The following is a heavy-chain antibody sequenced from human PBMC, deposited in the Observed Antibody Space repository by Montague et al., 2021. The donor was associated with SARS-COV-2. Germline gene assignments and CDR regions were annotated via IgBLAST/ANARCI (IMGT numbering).Heavy chain of an antibody. CDR2: INYSGST. V-gene: IGHV4-39*01. CDR3: VRRGGTYYYGSGSFDP. J-gene: IGHJ5*02. CDR1: GDSITTTTYY. D-gene: IGHD3-10*01. Sequence: SETLSLTCNVSGDSITTTTYYWVRLRQPPGKGLVWIGCINYSGSTFYNPSLKSRLSMSMDTSTIQFSLRPTSMTAADTAIYYCVRRGGTYYYGSGSFDPWGQGTLVAVSS.